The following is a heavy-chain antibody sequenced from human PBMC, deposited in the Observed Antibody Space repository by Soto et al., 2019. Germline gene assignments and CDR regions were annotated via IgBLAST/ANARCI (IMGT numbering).Heavy chain of an antibody. CDR3: ARRVIAAAGPRFPSLFDP. V-gene: IGHV1-18*01. CDR1: GYTFTSYG. CDR2: ISTYTSTT. D-gene: IGHD6-13*01. J-gene: IGHJ5*02. Sequence: GASVKVSCKASGYTFTSYGISWVRRAPGQGLEWRGGISTYTSTTNYAQKVQGRVTSTADESTSTAYMELSSLRSEDTAVYYCARRVIAAAGPRFPSLFDPWGQGTLVTVSS.